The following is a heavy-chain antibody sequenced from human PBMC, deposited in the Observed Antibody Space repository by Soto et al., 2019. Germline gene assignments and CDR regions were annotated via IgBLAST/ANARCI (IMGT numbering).Heavy chain of an antibody. V-gene: IGHV1-69*06. CDR1: GGTFSSYA. CDR3: ARSYSSTYYFDY. D-gene: IGHD6-13*01. Sequence: SVKVSCKASGGTFSSYAISWVRQAPRQGLEWMGGIIPIFGTANYAQKFQGRVTITADKSTSTAYMELSSLRSEDTAVYYCARSYSSTYYFDYWGQGPLVTVSS. J-gene: IGHJ4*02. CDR2: IIPIFGTA.